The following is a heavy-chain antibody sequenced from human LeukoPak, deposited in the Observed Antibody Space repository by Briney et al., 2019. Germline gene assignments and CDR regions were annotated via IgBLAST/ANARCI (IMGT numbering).Heavy chain of an antibody. D-gene: IGHD5-18*01. Sequence: GGSLRLSCTASGFTFGDYAMSWVRQAPGKGLEWVGFIRSKAYGGTTEYAASVKGRFTISRDDSKSIAYLQMNSLKTEDTAVYYCITPPVRGTAMGLVAYWGQGTLVTVSS. V-gene: IGHV3-49*04. CDR3: ITPPVRGTAMGLVAY. J-gene: IGHJ4*02. CDR1: GFTFGDYA. CDR2: IRSKAYGGTT.